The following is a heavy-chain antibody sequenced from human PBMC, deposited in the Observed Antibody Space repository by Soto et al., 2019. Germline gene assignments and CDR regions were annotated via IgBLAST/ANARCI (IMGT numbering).Heavy chain of an antibody. CDR2: IYHSGST. CDR1: GYSISSGYY. Sequence: SETLSLTCAVSGYSISSGYYWGWIRQPPGKGLEWIGSIYHSGSTYYNPSLKSRVTISVDTSKNQFSLKLSSVTAADTAVYYCARGGGYSYGYYFDYRGQGTLVTVSS. D-gene: IGHD5-18*01. CDR3: ARGGGYSYGYYFDY. J-gene: IGHJ4*02. V-gene: IGHV4-38-2*01.